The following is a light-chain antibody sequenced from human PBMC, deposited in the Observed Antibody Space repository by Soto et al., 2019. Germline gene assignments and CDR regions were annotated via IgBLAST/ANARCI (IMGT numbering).Light chain of an antibody. CDR2: DVS. CDR1: SSDVGGYNY. CDR3: SSYTSSSTPVV. V-gene: IGLV2-14*01. J-gene: IGLJ2*01. Sequence: QSVLTQPASVSGSPGQSITISCTGTSSDVGGYNYVSWYQQHPGKAPKLMIYDVSNRPSGVSNRFSGSKSGNTASLTISGXXXEDEADYYCSSYTSSSTPVVFGGGTKLTVL.